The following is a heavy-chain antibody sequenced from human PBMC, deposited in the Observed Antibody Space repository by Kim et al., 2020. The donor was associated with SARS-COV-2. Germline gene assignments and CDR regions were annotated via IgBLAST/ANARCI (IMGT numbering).Heavy chain of an antibody. J-gene: IGHJ4*01. Sequence: GGSLRLSCAASGFTISRYWMHWVRHAPGKGLEWVACMTDDGSNTNNAGSVRGRFTISRDDAKNILYLQMNSLRVEDTAPYYCVRDLGWNFHY. CDR2: MTDDGSNT. CDR3: VRDLGWNFHY. CDR1: GFTISRYW. V-gene: IGHV3-74*01. D-gene: IGHD1-1*01.